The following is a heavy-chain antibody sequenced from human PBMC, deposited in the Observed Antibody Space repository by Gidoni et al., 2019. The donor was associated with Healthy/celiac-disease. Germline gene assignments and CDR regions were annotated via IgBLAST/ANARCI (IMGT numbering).Heavy chain of an antibody. V-gene: IGHV4-61*02. D-gene: IGHD1-26*01. CDR1: GGPIISGSYY. CDR2: IYTSGST. CDR3: ARVPPHGSFDY. Sequence: VQMQESGPGRVKPSQTLSLTSTVSGGPIISGSYYWSWIRRPAGKGLEWLGVIYTSGSTNYNPSPKSRVTISVETSKNQFSLKLSSVTAADTAVYSCARVPPHGSFDYWGQGTLVTVSS. J-gene: IGHJ4*02.